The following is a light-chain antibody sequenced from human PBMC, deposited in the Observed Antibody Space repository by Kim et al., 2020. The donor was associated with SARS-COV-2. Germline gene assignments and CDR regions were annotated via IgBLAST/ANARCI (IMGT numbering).Light chain of an antibody. V-gene: IGLV2-14*03. J-gene: IGLJ2*01. Sequence: GQSSTISCTGTSSDIGGYNSVSWYQQHPGKAPKLMIYDVSKRPSGVSNRFSGSKSGNTASLTISGLQAEDEADYYCSSYTSSSTLVFGGGTKVTVL. CDR1: SSDIGGYNS. CDR2: DVS. CDR3: SSYTSSSTLV.